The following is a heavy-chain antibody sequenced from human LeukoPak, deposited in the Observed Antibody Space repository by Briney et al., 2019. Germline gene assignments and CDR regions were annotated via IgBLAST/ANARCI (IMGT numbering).Heavy chain of an antibody. Sequence: PGGSLRLSCAASGFTFSSYAMHWVRQAPGKGLEWVAVISYDGSNKYYADSVKGRFTISRDNAKNSLYLQMNSLRAEDTAVYYCASVYSGYNWNDPLDPWGQGTLVTVSS. J-gene: IGHJ5*02. CDR2: ISYDGSNK. CDR3: ASVYSGYNWNDPLDP. CDR1: GFTFSSYA. V-gene: IGHV3-30*04. D-gene: IGHD1-1*01.